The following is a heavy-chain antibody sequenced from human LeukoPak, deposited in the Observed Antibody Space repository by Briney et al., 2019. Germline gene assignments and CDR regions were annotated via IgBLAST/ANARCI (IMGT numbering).Heavy chain of an antibody. CDR1: GFTFSSYW. J-gene: IGHJ3*02. D-gene: IGHD2-8*02. V-gene: IGHV3-21*01. CDR3: ARDSGGVSFDI. Sequence: PGGSLRLSCAASGFTFSSYWMSWVRQAPGKGLEWVSSISSSSSYIYYADSVKGRFTISRDNAKNSLYLQMNSLRAEDTAVYYCARDSGGVSFDIWGQGTMVTVSS. CDR2: ISSSSSYI.